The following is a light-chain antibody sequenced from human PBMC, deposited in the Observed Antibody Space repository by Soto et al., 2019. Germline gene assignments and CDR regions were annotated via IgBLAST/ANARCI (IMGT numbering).Light chain of an antibody. CDR2: AAS. CDR3: QQYFGSLYI. CDR1: QSISSTY. J-gene: IGKJ2*01. V-gene: IGKV3-20*01. Sequence: SVLTQSPGTLSLFPGERATLSRRTSQSISSTYLAWYQQRPGQAPRLLIYAASSRATGIPDRFSGSGSGTDFTLTISRLEPVDFAVYYCQQYFGSLYIFGQGTKLEIK.